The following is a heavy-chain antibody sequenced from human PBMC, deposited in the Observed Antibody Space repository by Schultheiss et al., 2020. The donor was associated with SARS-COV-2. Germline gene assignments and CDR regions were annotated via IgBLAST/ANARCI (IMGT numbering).Heavy chain of an antibody. CDR3: ARALLDCSGGSCYYYYMDV. D-gene: IGHD2-15*01. J-gene: IGHJ6*03. CDR1: GFTFSSYA. CDR2: ISYDGSNK. V-gene: IGHV3-30*07. Sequence: GGSLRLSCAASGFTFSSYAMHWVRQAPGKGLEWVAIISYDGSNKYYADSVKGRFTISRDNSKNTLYLQMNSLRAEDTAVYYCARALLDCSGGSCYYYYMDVWGKGTTVTVSS.